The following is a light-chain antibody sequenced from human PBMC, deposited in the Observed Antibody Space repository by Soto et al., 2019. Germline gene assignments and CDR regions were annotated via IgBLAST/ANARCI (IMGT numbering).Light chain of an antibody. CDR2: GAS. V-gene: IGKV3D-15*01. J-gene: IGKJ5*01. CDR3: QQHNDWPLT. Sequence: EIVMTQSPATLSLSPGERATLSCRASQSVSSNLAWYQQKPGQAPRLLIYGASTRATGIPGRISGSGSGTEITLTISSLQSEDFAVYYCQQHNDWPLTFGQGTRVE. CDR1: QSVSSN.